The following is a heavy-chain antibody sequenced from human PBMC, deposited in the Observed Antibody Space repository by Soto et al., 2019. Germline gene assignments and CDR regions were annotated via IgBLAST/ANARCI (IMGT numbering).Heavy chain of an antibody. CDR3: ARDPNPNDYGDYEAYYPYGMDV. D-gene: IGHD4-17*01. CDR2: ISSSSTI. J-gene: IGHJ6*02. Sequence: GGSLRLSCAASGFPFSSYSMNWVRQSPGKGLEWVSYISSSSTIYYAGSVKGRFTISRDNAKNSLYLQMNSLRDEDTAVYYCARDPNPNDYGDYEAYYPYGMDVWGQVTTIAVSS. CDR1: GFPFSSYS. V-gene: IGHV3-48*02.